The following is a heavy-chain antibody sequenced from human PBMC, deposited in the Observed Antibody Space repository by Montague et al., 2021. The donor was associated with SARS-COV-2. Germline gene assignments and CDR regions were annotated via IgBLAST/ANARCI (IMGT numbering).Heavy chain of an antibody. J-gene: IGHJ5*02. CDR1: TDSFSGYY. CDR2: ITYSGST. V-gene: IGHV4-34*01. Sequence: SETLSLTCAVYTDSFSGYYWSWIRQSPGKGLEWIGEITYSGSTNHNPSLQSRVTISVDKSKKQVSLKLRSLTAADTAVYYCARGAGYDFWSGYLRYKWVGPWGQGTPVIVSS. D-gene: IGHD3-3*01. CDR3: ARGAGYDFWSGYLRYKWVGP.